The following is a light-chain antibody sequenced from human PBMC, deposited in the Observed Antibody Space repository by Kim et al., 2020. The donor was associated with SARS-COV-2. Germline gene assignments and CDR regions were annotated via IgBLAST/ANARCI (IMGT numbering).Light chain of an antibody. CDR3: QAWDSNTAV. Sequence: VSPEQTASITCAGDKLGDKYACWYKQKTGQSPELVIYQHNKRPPGIPERFSGSNSGNTATLTISGTQAMDEADYYCQAWDSNTAVFGSGTKVTVL. CDR2: QHN. V-gene: IGLV3-1*01. J-gene: IGLJ1*01. CDR1: KLGDKY.